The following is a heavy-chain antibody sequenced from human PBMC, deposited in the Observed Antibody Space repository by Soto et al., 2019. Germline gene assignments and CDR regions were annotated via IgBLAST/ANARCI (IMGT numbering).Heavy chain of an antibody. CDR3: ARSRCCGGVCYVGRGDGAFDL. V-gene: IGHV3-11*01. J-gene: IGHJ3*01. CDR1: GFSFSDYY. CDR2: ISSRGSSI. D-gene: IGHD2-21*02. Sequence: QVQLVESGGGLVKPGGSLRLSCAASGFSFSDYYMTWFRQAPGKGLEWVSYISSRGSSIYYVGSVRGRFTISRDSTKNTRFLQMNSLRVEDTAVYFWARSRCCGGVCYVGRGDGAFDLWGPGTVVTVSS.